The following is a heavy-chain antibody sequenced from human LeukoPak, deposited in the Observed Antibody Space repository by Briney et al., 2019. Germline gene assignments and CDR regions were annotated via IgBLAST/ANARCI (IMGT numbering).Heavy chain of an antibody. Sequence: SETLSLTCAVYGGSFSGYYWSWIRQPPGKGLEWIGEINHSGSTNYNPSLKSRVTISVDTSKNQFSLKLSSVTAADTAVYYCARHERDIVVVPAVPSTFDPWGQGTLVTVSS. CDR2: INHSGST. CDR1: GGSFSGYY. D-gene: IGHD2-2*01. J-gene: IGHJ5*02. V-gene: IGHV4-34*01. CDR3: ARHERDIVVVPAVPSTFDP.